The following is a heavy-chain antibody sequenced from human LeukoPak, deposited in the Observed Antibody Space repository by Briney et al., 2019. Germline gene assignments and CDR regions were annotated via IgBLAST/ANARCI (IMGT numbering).Heavy chain of an antibody. CDR3: ARDLYYYDSSGYNIDY. CDR1: GYTFTSYG. J-gene: IGHJ4*02. V-gene: IGHV1-18*01. Sequence: ASVKVSCKGSGYTFTSYGINWVRQAPGQGLEWLGWISTYDGSTNCAPKLQGRLTMTSDTSTSTAYMYLRSLRSDDTATYYCARDLYYYDSSGYNIDYWGQGTLVTVSS. D-gene: IGHD3-22*01. CDR2: ISTYDGST.